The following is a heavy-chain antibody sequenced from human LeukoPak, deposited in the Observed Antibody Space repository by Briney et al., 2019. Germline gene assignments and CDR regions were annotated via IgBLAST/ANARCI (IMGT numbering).Heavy chain of an antibody. D-gene: IGHD4-17*01. Sequence: PSETLSLTCTVPGGSISSYYWSWIRQPPGKELEWIGYLYYSGSTNYNPSFKSRVTVSVDTSKNQFSLKLNSMTAADTAVYFCARGRYNDYGFDYWGQGTLVTVSS. CDR1: GGSISSYY. CDR3: ARGRYNDYGFDY. V-gene: IGHV4-59*01. J-gene: IGHJ4*02. CDR2: LYYSGST.